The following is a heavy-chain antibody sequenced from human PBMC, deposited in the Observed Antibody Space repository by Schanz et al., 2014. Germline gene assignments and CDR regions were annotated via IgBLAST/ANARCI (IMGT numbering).Heavy chain of an antibody. D-gene: IGHD2-21*01. Sequence: QAELVESGGGVVQPGGSLRLSCEASGFIFSNHGMNWVRQAPGKGLEWVAFIQHDGSRTYYTASLKGRVTISRDNSKNTLYLQMNSLRAEDTAVYYCARESPFGGDCFSHWGQGTLVTVSS. V-gene: IGHV3-30*02. J-gene: IGHJ4*02. CDR2: IQHDGSRT. CDR3: ARESPFGGDCFSH. CDR1: GFIFSNHG.